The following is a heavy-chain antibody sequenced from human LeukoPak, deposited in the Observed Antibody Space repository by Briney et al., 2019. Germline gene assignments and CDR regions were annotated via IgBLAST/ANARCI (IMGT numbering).Heavy chain of an antibody. CDR3: ARDIVVVPAATDYYYYMDV. D-gene: IGHD2-2*01. V-gene: IGHV4-59*01. J-gene: IGHJ6*03. CDR1: GGSISSYY. Sequence: SETLSLTCTVSGGSISSYYWSWLRQPPGKGLEGIGYIYYSGRTNYNPSLSSLVTISVDTSKNQFSLKLSPVTAADTAVYYCARDIVVVPAATDYYYYMDVWGKGTTVTVSS. CDR2: IYYSGRT.